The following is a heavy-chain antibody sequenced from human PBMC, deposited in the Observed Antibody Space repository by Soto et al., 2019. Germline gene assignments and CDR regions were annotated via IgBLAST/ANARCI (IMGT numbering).Heavy chain of an antibody. Sequence: EVQLVESGGGLVQPGGSLRLSCAASGFTFSSYWMSWVRQAPGKGLEWVANIKQDGSEKYYVDSVKGRFTISRDNAKNSLYLQMNSLRAEDTAVYYCARDQRYYYDSSGYSHWYFDLWGRGTLVTVSS. CDR1: GFTFSSYW. CDR3: ARDQRYYYDSSGYSHWYFDL. J-gene: IGHJ2*01. D-gene: IGHD3-22*01. CDR2: IKQDGSEK. V-gene: IGHV3-7*01.